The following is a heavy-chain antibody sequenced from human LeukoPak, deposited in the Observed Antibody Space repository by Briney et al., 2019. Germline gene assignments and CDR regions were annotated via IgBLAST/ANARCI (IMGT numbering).Heavy chain of an antibody. V-gene: IGHV4-59*01. Sequence: PSETLSLTCTVSGGSISSYYWSWIRQPPGKGLEWIGYIYYSGSTNYNPSLKSRVTISVDTSKNQFSLKLSSVAAADTAVYYCARGIGYYDFWSGYPGPDRYYFDYWGQGTLVTVSS. D-gene: IGHD3-3*01. CDR1: GGSISSYY. J-gene: IGHJ4*02. CDR3: ARGIGYYDFWSGYPGPDRYYFDY. CDR2: IYYSGST.